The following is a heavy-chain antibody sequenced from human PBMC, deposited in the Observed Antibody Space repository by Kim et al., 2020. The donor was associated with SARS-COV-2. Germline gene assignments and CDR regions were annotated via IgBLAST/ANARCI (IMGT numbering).Heavy chain of an antibody. CDR2: IYYSGST. Sequence: SETLSLTCTVSGGSISSGDSYWIWIRQPPGKGLEWIAYIYYSGSTYYNPSLKSRVTISVDTSKNQFSLKLSSVTAADTAVYYCARDQSLVGGTVDVFEVWGQGTMVTVSP. D-gene: IGHD1-26*01. CDR3: ARDQSLVGGTVDVFEV. J-gene: IGHJ3*01. V-gene: IGHV4-30-4*01. CDR1: GGSISSGDSY.